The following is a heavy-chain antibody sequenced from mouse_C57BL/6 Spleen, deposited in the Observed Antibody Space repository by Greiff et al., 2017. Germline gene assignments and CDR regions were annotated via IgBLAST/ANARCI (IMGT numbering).Heavy chain of an antibody. V-gene: IGHV1-50*01. CDR3: ARGEPCDY. Sequence: QVQLQQPGAELVKPGASVKLSCKASGYTFTSYWMQWVKQRPGQGLEWIGEIDPSDSYTNYNQKFKGKATLTVDTSSSTAYMQLSSLTSEDSAVYYCARGEPCDYWGQGTTLTVSS. CDR1: GYTFTSYW. J-gene: IGHJ2*01. CDR2: IDPSDSYT.